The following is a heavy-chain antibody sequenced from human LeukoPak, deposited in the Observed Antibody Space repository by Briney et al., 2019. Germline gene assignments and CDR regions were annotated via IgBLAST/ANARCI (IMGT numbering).Heavy chain of an antibody. CDR3: TTVERWLLSSSPY. D-gene: IGHD5-24*01. CDR2: IKTRTDGGTT. CDR1: GFTFSNAW. Sequence: GGSLRLSCAASGFTFSNAWMSWVRQAPGKGLEWVGRIKTRTDGGTTDYAAPVKGRFTISRDDSKNTLYLQMNSLKTEDTAVYYCTTVERWLLSSSPYWGQGTLVTVSS. J-gene: IGHJ4*02. V-gene: IGHV3-15*01.